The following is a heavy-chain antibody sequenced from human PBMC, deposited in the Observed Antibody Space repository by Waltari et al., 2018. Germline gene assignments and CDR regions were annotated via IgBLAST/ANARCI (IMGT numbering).Heavy chain of an antibody. Sequence: EVQLVESGGGLVQPGGSLRLSCAASGFTFSSYWMSWVRQAPGKGLEWVANIKQDGSEKYYVDSVKGRFTISRDNANNSLYLQMNSLRAEDTAVYFCARDLSSSWSGYFDYWGQGTLVTVSS. J-gene: IGHJ4*02. CDR3: ARDLSSSWSGYFDY. V-gene: IGHV3-7*01. CDR2: IKQDGSEK. CDR1: GFTFSSYW. D-gene: IGHD6-13*01.